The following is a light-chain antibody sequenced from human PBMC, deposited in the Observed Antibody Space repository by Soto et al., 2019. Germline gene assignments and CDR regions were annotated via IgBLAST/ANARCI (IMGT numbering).Light chain of an antibody. Sequence: EIVMTQSPATLSVFPGERATLSCRASQSVSTNLAWYQQKPGQAPRLLIYGASARATGIPARFSGSGSGTEFTLTISSLQSEDFAFYYCHQYNNWPPYTFGQGTKLESK. V-gene: IGKV3-15*01. CDR2: GAS. CDR3: HQYNNWPPYT. J-gene: IGKJ2*01. CDR1: QSVSTN.